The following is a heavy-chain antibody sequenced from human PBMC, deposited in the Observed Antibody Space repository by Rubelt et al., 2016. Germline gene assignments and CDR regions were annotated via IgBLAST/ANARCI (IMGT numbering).Heavy chain of an antibody. CDR1: GYSFTNYW. V-gene: IGHV5-51*01. J-gene: IGHJ4*02. CDR3: AGDGEVLWFGESSDDY. Sequence: EVQLVQSGAEVKKPGESLKISCKGSGYSFTNYWIGWVRQMPGKGLEWMGIIYPGDSDTRYSRVWQGEVTISAAKAIGRAYLRGGGRKASDAAMYYCAGDGEVLWFGESSDDYWGQGTLVTVSS. CDR2: IYPGDSDT. D-gene: IGHD3-10*01.